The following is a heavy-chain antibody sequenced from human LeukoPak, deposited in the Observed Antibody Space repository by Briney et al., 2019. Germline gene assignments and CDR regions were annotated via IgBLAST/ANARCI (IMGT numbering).Heavy chain of an antibody. J-gene: IGHJ5*02. CDR3: ARDRRADTAMVNAKFNWFDP. CDR1: GGSISSYY. CDR2: IYYSGST. D-gene: IGHD5-18*01. V-gene: IGHV4-59*01. Sequence: SETLSLTCTVSGGSISSYYWSWIRQPPGRGLEWMGYIYYSGSTNYNPSLKSRVTISVDTSKTQYSLKLTSVTAADTAVYYCARDRRADTAMVNAKFNWFDPWGQGTLVTVSS.